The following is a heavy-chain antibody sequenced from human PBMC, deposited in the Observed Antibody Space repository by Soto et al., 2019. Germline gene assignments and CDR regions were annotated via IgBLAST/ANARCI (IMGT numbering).Heavy chain of an antibody. V-gene: IGHV2-5*02. Sequence: QITLNESGPTQVKPRQTLTLTCTFSGFSLTTRGVGVGWIRKSPGKAPEWPALIFWDDDKRYSQYLKSRLTTTKDTSKNQVVLTMADLDPADTATYYCAHRVLRTVFGLVTTTAIYFDFWGQGTPVAVSS. CDR2: IFWDDDK. CDR3: AHRVLRTVFGLVTTTAIYFDF. CDR1: GFSLTTRGVG. J-gene: IGHJ4*02. D-gene: IGHD3-3*01.